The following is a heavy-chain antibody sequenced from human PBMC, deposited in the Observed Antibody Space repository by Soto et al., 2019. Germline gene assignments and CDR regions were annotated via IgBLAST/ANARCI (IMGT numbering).Heavy chain of an antibody. V-gene: IGHV4-59*02. J-gene: IGHJ6*02. CDR3: ARGVLRYYYYGMDV. CDR1: GDSVSSYY. CDR2: IYISGNT. Sequence: QVQLQESGPGLVKPSETLSLSCTVSGDSVSSYYWSWFRQLPGRGREWMGDIYISGNTTYNPSLKSRVTISRDTSKNQFSLNLKSVTAADTAVYYCARGVLRYYYYGMDVWGPGTTVTVSS.